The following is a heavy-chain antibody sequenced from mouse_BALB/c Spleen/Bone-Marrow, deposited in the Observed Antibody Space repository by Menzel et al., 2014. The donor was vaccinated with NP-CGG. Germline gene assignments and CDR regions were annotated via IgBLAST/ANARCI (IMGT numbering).Heavy chain of an antibody. CDR1: GYSLTSYY. J-gene: IGHJ2*01. CDR3: ARRDYYGSTYGFDY. V-gene: IGHV1-66*01. CDR2: IFTRNGST. Sequence: VQVVESGPELVKPGASVKISCKASGYSLTSYYIHWVKQRPGQGLEWIGWIFTRNGSTKYNEKFKGKATLTADTSSSTAYMQLSSLTSEDSAVYFCARRDYYGSTYGFDYWGQGTTRTVSS. D-gene: IGHD1-1*01.